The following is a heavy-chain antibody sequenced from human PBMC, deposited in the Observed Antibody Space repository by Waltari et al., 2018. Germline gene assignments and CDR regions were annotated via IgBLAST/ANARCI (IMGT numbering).Heavy chain of an antibody. J-gene: IGHJ4*02. CDR3: AKDGYGNGDYGPLDY. CDR1: GFTFSSYA. D-gene: IGHD4-17*01. V-gene: IGHV3-23*04. Sequence: EVQLVESGGGLVQPGGSLRLSCAASGFTFSSYAMSWVRQAPGKGLEWVSAISGSVGSPNYADSVKRRFTISRDNSKNTLYLQMNSLRAEDTAVYYCAKDGYGNGDYGPLDYWGQGTLVTVSS. CDR2: ISGSVGSP.